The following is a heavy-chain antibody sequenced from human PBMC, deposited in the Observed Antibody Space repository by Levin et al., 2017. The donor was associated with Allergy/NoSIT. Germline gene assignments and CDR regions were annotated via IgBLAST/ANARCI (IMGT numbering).Heavy chain of an antibody. Sequence: SETLSLTCSVSGGSISGFYWTWIRQPAGKGPGWIGRIYPTGITNYNPSLKSRLTMSVDTSKNQFSLKLISVTAADTAVYYCARENRDSSGSNHYFDYWGQGTLVTVSS. CDR1: GGSISGFY. V-gene: IGHV4-4*07. J-gene: IGHJ4*02. CDR2: IYPTGIT. D-gene: IGHD3-22*01. CDR3: ARENRDSSGSNHYFDY.